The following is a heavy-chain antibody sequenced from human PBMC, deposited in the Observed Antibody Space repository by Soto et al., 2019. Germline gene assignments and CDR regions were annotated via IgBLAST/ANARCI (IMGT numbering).Heavy chain of an antibody. CDR1: GYTFTSYG. CDR2: ISAYNGNT. CDR3: ARAEGITMVRGPTNWFDP. D-gene: IGHD3-10*01. J-gene: IGHJ5*02. V-gene: IGHV1-18*04. Sequence: ASVKVSCKASGYTFTSYGISWVRQAPGQGLEWMGWISAYNGNTNYAQKLQGRVTMTTDTSTSTAYMELRSLRSDDTAVYYCARAEGITMVRGPTNWFDPWGQGTLVTV.